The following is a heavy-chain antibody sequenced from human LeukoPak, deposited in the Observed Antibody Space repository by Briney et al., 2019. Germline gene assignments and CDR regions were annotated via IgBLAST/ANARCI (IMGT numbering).Heavy chain of an antibody. D-gene: IGHD2-15*01. CDR1: GGSISSYY. Sequence: PSETLSLTCTVSGGSISSYYWSWIRQPPGKGLEWIGYIYYSGSTNYNPSLKSRVTISVDTSKNQFSLKLSSVTAADTAVYYCARQYCSGGSCYPDSPFDPWGQGTLVTVSS. CDR3: ARQYCSGGSCYPDSPFDP. CDR2: IYYSGST. J-gene: IGHJ5*02. V-gene: IGHV4-59*08.